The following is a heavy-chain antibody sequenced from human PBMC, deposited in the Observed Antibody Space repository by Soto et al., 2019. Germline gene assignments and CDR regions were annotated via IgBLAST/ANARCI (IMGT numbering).Heavy chain of an antibody. CDR1: GFTFNNYY. D-gene: IGHD5-12*01. V-gene: IGHV3-11*01. Sequence: GGSLRLSCAASGFTFNNYYMSWIRQAPGKGLEWLSHISGRGSTIYYADSVKGRFTISRDNAKNSLFLHMNSLRAEDTAVYYCARDSESSGYDFFDYWGQGALVTVSS. CDR2: ISGRGSTI. J-gene: IGHJ4*02. CDR3: ARDSESSGYDFFDY.